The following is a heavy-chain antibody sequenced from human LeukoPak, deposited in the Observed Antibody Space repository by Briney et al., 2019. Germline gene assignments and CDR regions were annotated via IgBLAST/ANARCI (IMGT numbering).Heavy chain of an antibody. CDR1: GYTLTELS. J-gene: IGHJ6*02. CDR3: ARGDYYYGMDV. V-gene: IGHV1-2*06. Sequence: ASVKVSCKVSGYTLTELSMHWVRQAPGQGLEWMGRINPNSGGTNYAQKFQGRVTMTRDTSISTAYMELSRLRSDDTAVYYCARGDYYYGMDVWGQGTTVTVSS. CDR2: INPNSGGT.